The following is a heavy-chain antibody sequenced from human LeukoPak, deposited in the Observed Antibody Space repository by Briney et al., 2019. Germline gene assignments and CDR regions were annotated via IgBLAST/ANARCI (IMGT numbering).Heavy chain of an antibody. CDR3: AREAYYDSSGYFPPDY. J-gene: IGHJ4*02. D-gene: IGHD3-22*01. Sequence: GGSLRLSCAASGFTFSSYAMHWVRQAPGKGLEWVAVISYDGSNKYYADSVKGRFTISRDNSKNTLYLQMNSLRAEDTAVYYCAREAYYDSSGYFPPDYWGRGTLVTVSS. CDR2: ISYDGSNK. V-gene: IGHV3-30-3*01. CDR1: GFTFSSYA.